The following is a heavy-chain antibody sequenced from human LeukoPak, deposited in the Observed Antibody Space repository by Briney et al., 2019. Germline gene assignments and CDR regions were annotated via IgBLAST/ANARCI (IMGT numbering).Heavy chain of an antibody. Sequence: SETLSLTCSFSRGSISNYYGSWIRQPPGKGLEWIGDIYYSGSTDYNPALNSRVSISVDTSKHQFSLRLSSVTAADTAVYYCARDGATFSGYDWYYYMDVWGKGTTVTVSS. CDR3: ARDGATFSGYDWYYYMDV. CDR2: IYYSGST. D-gene: IGHD5-12*01. CDR1: RGSISNYY. V-gene: IGHV4-59*01. J-gene: IGHJ6*03.